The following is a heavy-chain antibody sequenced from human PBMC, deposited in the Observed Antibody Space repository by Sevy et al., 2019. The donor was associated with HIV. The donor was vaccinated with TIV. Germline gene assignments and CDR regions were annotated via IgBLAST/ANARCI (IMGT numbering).Heavy chain of an antibody. V-gene: IGHV3-11*06. J-gene: IGHJ6*03. CDR3: ARRFTQVGASSYYYYMDV. CDR1: GFTFSDYY. CDR2: ISSSSSYT. Sequence: GGSLRLSCAASGFTFSDYYMSWIRQAPGKGLEWVSYISSSSSYTNYADSVKGRFTISRDNAKNSLYLQMNSLRAEDTAVYYCARRFTQVGASSYYYYMDVWGKWTTVTVSS. D-gene: IGHD1-26*01.